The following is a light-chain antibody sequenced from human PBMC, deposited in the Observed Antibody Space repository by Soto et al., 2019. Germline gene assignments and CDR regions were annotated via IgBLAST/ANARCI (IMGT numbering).Light chain of an antibody. CDR3: QQYNSYWT. Sequence: IQMTQSPSTLSACVGDRVTITCRASQSLSGWLAWYQQKPGKAPKLLIYNTSSLESGVPSRFSGSGSGTEFTLTISSLQPDDFATYYCQQYNSYWTFGQGTKVDIK. CDR1: QSLSGW. CDR2: NTS. V-gene: IGKV1-5*03. J-gene: IGKJ1*01.